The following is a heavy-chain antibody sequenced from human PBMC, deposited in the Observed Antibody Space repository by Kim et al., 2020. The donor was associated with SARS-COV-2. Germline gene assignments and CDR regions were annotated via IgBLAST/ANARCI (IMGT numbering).Heavy chain of an antibody. J-gene: IGHJ6*02. Sequence: SVKVSCKASGGTFSSYAISWVRQAPGQGLEWMGGIIPIFGTANYAQKFQGRVTITADESTSTAYMELSSLRSEDTAVYYCARDPGVFPSDSHYYYGMDVWGQGTTVTVSS. CDR2: IIPIFGTA. CDR3: ARDPGVFPSDSHYYYGMDV. V-gene: IGHV1-69*13. CDR1: GGTFSSYA. D-gene: IGHD3-10*01.